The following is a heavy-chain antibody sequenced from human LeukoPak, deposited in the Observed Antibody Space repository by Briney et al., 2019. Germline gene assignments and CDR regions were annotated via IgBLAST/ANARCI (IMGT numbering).Heavy chain of an antibody. CDR3: ARDSIAYGSGSYLHS. V-gene: IGHV3-30*04. Sequence: GRSLRLSCAASGFTFKSYAMHWVRQAPGKALEWVAIISCDGNKQHYAESVKGRFTISSDSSRNTLFLQMNSLRAEDTAVYYCARDSIAYGSGSYLHSWGQGTLVTVSS. CDR1: GFTFKSYA. D-gene: IGHD3-10*01. J-gene: IGHJ4*02. CDR2: ISCDGNKQ.